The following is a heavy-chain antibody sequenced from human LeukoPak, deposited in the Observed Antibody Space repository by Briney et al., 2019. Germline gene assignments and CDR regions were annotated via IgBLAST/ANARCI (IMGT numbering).Heavy chain of an antibody. V-gene: IGHV3-7*01. CDR2: IKQDGSEK. D-gene: IGHD6-19*01. CDR1: GFTVSGNY. CDR3: ARDCIAVAGTVDY. Sequence: GGSLRLSCAASGFTVSGNYMSWVRQAPGKGLEWVANIKQDGSEKYYVDSVKGRFTISRDNAKNSLYLQMNSLRAEDTAVYYCARDCIAVAGTVDYWGQGTLVTVSS. J-gene: IGHJ4*02.